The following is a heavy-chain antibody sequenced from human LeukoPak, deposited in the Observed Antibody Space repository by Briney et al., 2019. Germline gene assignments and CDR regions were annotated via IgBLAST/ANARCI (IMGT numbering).Heavy chain of an antibody. CDR1: GFTFSSYS. CDR3: ARDGSYSSGYYYYFDY. J-gene: IGHJ4*02. CDR2: ISSSSSYI. Sequence: GSLRLSCAASGFTFSSYSMNWVRQAPGKGLEWVSSISSSSSYIYYADSVKGRFTISRDNAKNSLYLQMNSLRAEDTAVYYCARDGSYSSGYYYYFDYWGQGTLVTVSS. V-gene: IGHV3-21*01. D-gene: IGHD3-22*01.